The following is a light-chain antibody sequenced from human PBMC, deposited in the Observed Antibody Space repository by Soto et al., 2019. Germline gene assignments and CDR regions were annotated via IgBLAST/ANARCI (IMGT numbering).Light chain of an antibody. J-gene: IGKJ3*01. Sequence: DIVMTQSPDSLAVSLGGWATINCKSSQSVLYSSNNKNYLAWYQQKPGQPPKLLIYGASTRESGVPDRFSGSGSGTAFTLTISRLQAEDVAVYYCQQYNSYPFTFGPGTKVDIK. CDR2: GAS. CDR3: QQYNSYPFT. CDR1: QSVLYSSNNKNY. V-gene: IGKV4-1*01.